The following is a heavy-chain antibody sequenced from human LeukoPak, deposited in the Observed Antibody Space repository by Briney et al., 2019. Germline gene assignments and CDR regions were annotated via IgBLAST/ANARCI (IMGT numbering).Heavy chain of an antibody. D-gene: IGHD4-23*01. CDR2: IYNDGGLP. J-gene: IGHJ4*02. Sequence: PGRSLRLSCAASGFSFSSYGMYWVRQAPGKGLEWVALIYNDGGLPNYLDSVRGRFTISRDNSKHTLYLQMDSLRVEDTAVYYCAQGHYVGNSEFLDNWGQGSLVIVSS. CDR1: GFSFSSYG. CDR3: AQGHYVGNSEFLDN. V-gene: IGHV3-33*07.